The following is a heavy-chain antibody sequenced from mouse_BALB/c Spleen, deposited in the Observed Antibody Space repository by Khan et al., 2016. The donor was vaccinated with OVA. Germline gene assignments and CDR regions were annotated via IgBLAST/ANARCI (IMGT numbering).Heavy chain of an antibody. CDR2: IYPFNGDT. J-gene: IGHJ3*01. D-gene: IGHD2-12*01. Sequence: EVQLQQSGPELVKPGASVKMSCKASGYTFTSYVMHWVKQKPGQGLEWIGYIYPFNGDTLYNEKFKDKATLTSDKSSSTAYKELSSLISEDSAVSFCAPVGSYYVSFAYWGQGTLVTVSA. V-gene: IGHV1S136*01. CDR3: APVGSYYVSFAY. CDR1: GYTFTSYV.